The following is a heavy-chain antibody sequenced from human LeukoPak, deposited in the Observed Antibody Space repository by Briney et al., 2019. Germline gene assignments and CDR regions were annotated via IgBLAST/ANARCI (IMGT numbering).Heavy chain of an antibody. J-gene: IGHJ3*02. CDR3: AREAGDNAFDI. Sequence: GASVKVSCKASGYTLTDYYMHWVRQAPGQGLEWMGWINPNSGGTNYVQKFQGRVTTTRDTSISTAYMEVSRLRSDDTAVYYCAREAGDNAFDIWGQGTMVTVSS. D-gene: IGHD2-21*01. CDR1: GYTLTDYY. CDR2: INPNSGGT. V-gene: IGHV1-2*02.